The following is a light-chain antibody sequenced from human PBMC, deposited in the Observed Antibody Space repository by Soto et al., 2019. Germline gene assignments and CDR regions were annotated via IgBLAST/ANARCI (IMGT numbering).Light chain of an antibody. CDR3: ETWDSNTHEV. CDR1: SGHSSYI. V-gene: IGLV4-60*03. J-gene: IGLJ2*01. CDR2: LEGSGSY. Sequence: QPVLTQSSSASASLGSSVKLTCTLSSGHSSYIIAWHQQQPGKAPRYLMKLEGSGSYNKGSGVPDRFSGSSSGADRYLTISNLQSEDEADYYCETWDSNTHEVFGGGTQLTVL.